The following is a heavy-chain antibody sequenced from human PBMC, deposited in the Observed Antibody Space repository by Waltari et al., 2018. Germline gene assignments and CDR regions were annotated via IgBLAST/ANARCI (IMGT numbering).Heavy chain of an antibody. CDR2: IYFSGST. Sequence: QLQLQVSGPGLVKPSETLSLTFIVSGDSIDRSGSYWGWIRQPPGKGLEWIGSIYFSGSTFYDPSLKSRVTISVDTSKNHFSLKLSSVTAADTAVYYCARPNSSTLGGGFDYWGQGTLVTVSS. CDR3: ARPNSSTLGGGFDY. V-gene: IGHV4-39*02. J-gene: IGHJ4*02. CDR1: GDSIDRSGSY. D-gene: IGHD3-16*01.